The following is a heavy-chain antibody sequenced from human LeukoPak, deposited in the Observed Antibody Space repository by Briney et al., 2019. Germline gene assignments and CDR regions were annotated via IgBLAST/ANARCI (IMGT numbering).Heavy chain of an antibody. CDR1: GYTFTSYA. CDR3: ARAFQSLGGLSLPDY. CDR2: INTNTGNP. V-gene: IGHV7-4-1*02. J-gene: IGHJ4*02. Sequence: ASVKVSCKASGYTFTSYAMNWVRQAPGQGLEWMGWINTNTGNPTYAQGFTGRFVFSLDTSVSTAYLQISSLKAEDTAVYFCARAFQSLGGLSLPDYWGQGTLLTVSS. D-gene: IGHD3-16*02.